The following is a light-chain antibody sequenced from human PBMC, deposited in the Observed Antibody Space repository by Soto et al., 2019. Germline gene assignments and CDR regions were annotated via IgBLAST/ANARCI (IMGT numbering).Light chain of an antibody. CDR1: QSISSY. V-gene: IGKV1-39*01. J-gene: IGKJ2*01. CDR3: QLSYSTPYT. Sequence: DIQMTQSPSSLSASVGDRVTITCRASQSISSYLNWYQQKPGKAPKLLIYAASSLQSGVPSRFSGSGSGTDFTLPIRSLHPELFATYYCQLSYSTPYTFGQGTKLEIK. CDR2: AAS.